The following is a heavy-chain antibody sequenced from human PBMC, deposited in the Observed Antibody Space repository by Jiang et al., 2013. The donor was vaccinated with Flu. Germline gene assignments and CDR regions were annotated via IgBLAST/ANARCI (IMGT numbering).Heavy chain of an antibody. D-gene: IGHD1-26*01. J-gene: IGHJ3*02. CDR2: INPNSGGT. V-gene: IGHV1-2*04. CDR3: ARDRNSGGAERDAFDI. CDR1: GYTFTGYY. Sequence: GAEVKKPGASVKVSCKASGYTFTGYYMHWVRQAPGQGLEWMGWINPNSGGTNYAQKFQGWVTMTRDTSISTAYMELSRLRSDDTAVYYCARDRNSGGAERDAFDIWGQGTMVTVSS.